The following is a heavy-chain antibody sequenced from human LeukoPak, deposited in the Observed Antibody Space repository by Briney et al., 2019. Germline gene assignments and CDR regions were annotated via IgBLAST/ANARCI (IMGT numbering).Heavy chain of an antibody. CDR2: INHSGST. CDR1: GGSFSGYY. V-gene: IGHV4-34*01. J-gene: IGHJ6*02. D-gene: IGHD3-22*01. Sequence: SETLSLTCAVYGGSFSGYYWSWIRQPPGKGLEWIGEINHSGSTNYNPSLKSRVTISVDTSKNQFSLKLSSVTAADTAVYYCARKVSYYYYGMDVWGQGTTVTVSS. CDR3: ARKVSYYYYGMDV.